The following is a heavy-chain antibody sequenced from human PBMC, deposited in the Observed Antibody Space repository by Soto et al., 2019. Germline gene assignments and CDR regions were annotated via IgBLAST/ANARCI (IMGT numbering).Heavy chain of an antibody. CDR3: AVGYSDYDFAVAGGYYYGMDV. V-gene: IGHV1-58*01. CDR2: IVVGSGNT. Sequence: SVKVSCKASGFTFTSSAVQWVRQARGQRLEWIGWIVVGSGNTNYAQKFQERVTITRDMSTSTAYMELSSLRSEDTAVYYCAVGYSDYDFAVAGGYYYGMDVWGQGTTVTVS. J-gene: IGHJ6*02. D-gene: IGHD5-12*01. CDR1: GFTFTSSA.